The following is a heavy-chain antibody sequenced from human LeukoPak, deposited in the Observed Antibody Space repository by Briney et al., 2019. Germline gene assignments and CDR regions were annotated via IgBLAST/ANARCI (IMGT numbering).Heavy chain of an antibody. J-gene: IGHJ4*02. V-gene: IGHV4-38-2*01. CDR3: ARGDYDILTGYYETFDY. Sequence: SETPSLTCAVPGYSISSAYYWGWTRQPPGKGLEWIGCIYHSGSTYYNPSLKRRVTISLDTSKNQFSLKLSSVTAADTAVYYCARGDYDILTGYYETFDYWGQGTLVTVSS. D-gene: IGHD3-9*01. CDR2: IYHSGST. CDR1: GYSISSAYY.